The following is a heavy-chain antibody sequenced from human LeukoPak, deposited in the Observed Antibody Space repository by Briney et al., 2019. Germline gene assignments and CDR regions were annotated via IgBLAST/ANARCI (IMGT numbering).Heavy chain of an antibody. CDR3: ARQSISGSSLSYFDY. CDR1: GGSISRSRYY. V-gene: IGHV4-61*01. Sequence: SETLSLTCTVSGGSISRSRYYWSWIRQPPGKGLEWIGNIYDSGSTNYNPSLKSRLTISVDTSKNQCSLKLSSVTAADTAVYYCARQSISGSSLSYFDYWGQGTLVNVSS. D-gene: IGHD3-22*01. CDR2: IYDSGST. J-gene: IGHJ4*02.